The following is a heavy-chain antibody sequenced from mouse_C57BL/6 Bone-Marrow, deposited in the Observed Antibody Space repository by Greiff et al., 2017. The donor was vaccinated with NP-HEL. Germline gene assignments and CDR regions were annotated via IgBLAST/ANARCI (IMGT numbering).Heavy chain of an antibody. Sequence: VQLGQGGAERGGGGAAGKLSCTASGGKKKKTYMHGGKKRPEQGLEWIGRIDPANGNTKDAPKFQGKATITADTSSNTAYLQLSSLTSEDTAIYYCAREFYYGTSYGYFSVWPT. CDR3: AREFYYGTSYGYFSV. CDR2: IDPANGNT. J-gene: IGHJ1*03. CDR1: GGKKKKTY. D-gene: IGHD1-1*01. V-gene: IGHV14-3*01.